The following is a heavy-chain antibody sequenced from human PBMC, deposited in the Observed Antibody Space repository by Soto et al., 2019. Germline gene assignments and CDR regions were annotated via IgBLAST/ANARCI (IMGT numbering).Heavy chain of an antibody. V-gene: IGHV1-18*01. Sequence: SDKVSYKPSRYTFTSYGISWVGQAPGQGLEWMGLISGYNAKTSYAQKFHGRVTMTTDTYTSTAYMHPRSVRSDDKGDYYCVRDLVSYDYAATLDWFDPWGQGTLVTVSS. J-gene: IGHJ5*02. CDR1: RYTFTSYG. CDR3: VRDLVSYDYAATLDWFDP. CDR2: ISGYNAKT. D-gene: IGHD1-26*01.